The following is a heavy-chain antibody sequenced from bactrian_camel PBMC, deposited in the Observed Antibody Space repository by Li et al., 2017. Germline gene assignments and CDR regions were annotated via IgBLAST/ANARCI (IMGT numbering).Heavy chain of an antibody. J-gene: IGHJ6*01. Sequence: DVQLVESGGGSVQPGGSLRLACAASGFTFNKYSIYWVRQAPGKGLEWVSYITTSGDTFHRDSVKGRFDISRDNAKDTVYLQMNSVKTEDTAVYYCVTGDGVGPYDFVYWGQGTQVTVS. CDR1: GFTFNKYS. CDR3: VTGDGVGPYDFVY. D-gene: IGHD1*01. V-gene: IGHV3S36*01. CDR2: ITTSGDT.